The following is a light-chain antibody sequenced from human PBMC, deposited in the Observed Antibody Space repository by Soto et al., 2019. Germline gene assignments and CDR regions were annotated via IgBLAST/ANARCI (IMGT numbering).Light chain of an antibody. V-gene: IGKV3-11*01. CDR3: LQRNNWPNT. CDR1: QRVSSY. CDR2: DAS. J-gene: IGKJ2*01. Sequence: EIVLTQSPATLSLSPGERATLSCRASQRVSSYLAWYQQKPGQAPRLLIYDASNRATGVPARFSGSGSGTDFTLTISSLEPEDCAVYYCLQRNNWPNTVGQGTKLEI.